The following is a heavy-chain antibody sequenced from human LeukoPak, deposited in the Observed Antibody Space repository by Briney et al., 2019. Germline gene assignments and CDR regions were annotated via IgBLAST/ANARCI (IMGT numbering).Heavy chain of an antibody. CDR3: ASSRYYDSSGYYPDDY. J-gene: IGHJ4*02. CDR2: IIPIFGTA. Sequence: GASVKVSCKASGGTFGSYAISWVRQAPGQGLEWMGRIIPIFGTANYAQKFQGRVTITTDESTSTAYMELSSLRSEDTAVYYCASSRYYDSSGYYPDDYWGQGTLVTVSS. D-gene: IGHD3-22*01. V-gene: IGHV1-69*05. CDR1: GGTFGSYA.